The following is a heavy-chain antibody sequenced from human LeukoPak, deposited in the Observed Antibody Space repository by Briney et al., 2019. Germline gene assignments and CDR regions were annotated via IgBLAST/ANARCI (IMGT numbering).Heavy chain of an antibody. CDR1: GGSISSYY. CDR3: ARQAWLLDY. D-gene: IGHD5-12*01. J-gene: IGHJ4*02. V-gene: IGHV4-59*08. CDR2: IYYSGST. Sequence: PSETLSLTCTVSGGSISSYYWIWIRQPPGRGLEWIGHIYYSGSTYYNPSLKSRVTISVDTSKNQFTLKLRSVTAADTAVYFCARQAWLLDYWGQGALVTVSS.